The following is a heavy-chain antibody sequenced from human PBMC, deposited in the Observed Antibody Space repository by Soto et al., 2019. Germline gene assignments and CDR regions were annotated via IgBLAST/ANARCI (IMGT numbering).Heavy chain of an antibody. Sequence: PGGSLRLSCTASGFTFGDYAMIWFRQAPGKGLEWVGFIRSKAYGGTTEYAASVKGRFTISRDDSKSIAYLQMNSLKTEDTAVYYCTRDLGGEGIVAAMEVWGKGTTVTLSS. CDR2: IRSKAYGGTT. J-gene: IGHJ6*03. D-gene: IGHD2-15*01. V-gene: IGHV3-49*03. CDR3: TRDLGGEGIVAAMEV. CDR1: GFTFGDYA.